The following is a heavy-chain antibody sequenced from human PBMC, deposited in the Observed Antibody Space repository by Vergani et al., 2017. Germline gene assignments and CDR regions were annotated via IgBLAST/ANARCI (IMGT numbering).Heavy chain of an antibody. V-gene: IGHV1-18*01. J-gene: IGHJ4*02. CDR1: GYTFTGFH. D-gene: IGHD6-19*01. CDR2: ISAYNGNT. CDR3: ARDRAVGKQGWYTSGY. Sequence: QVQLVQSGTEMKKSGASVRVSCTTSGYTFTGFHIHWVRQAPGQGLEWMGWISAYNGNTNYAQKLQGRVTMTTDTSTSTAYMELRSLRSDDTAVYYCARDRAVGKQGWYTSGYWGQGTLVTVSS.